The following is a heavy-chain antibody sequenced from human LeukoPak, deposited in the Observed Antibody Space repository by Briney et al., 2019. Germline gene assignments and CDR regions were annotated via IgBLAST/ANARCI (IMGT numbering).Heavy chain of an antibody. D-gene: IGHD3-22*01. J-gene: IGHJ4*02. CDR3: AKDFSGGYYYFDN. CDR1: GFIFSNYA. Sequence: GSLRLSCAASGFIFSNYAMSWVRQAPGKGLEWVSVLSSSGSSTYYGDFVKGRFTISRDNSKNTLYLQMNSLSAEDTAVYYCAKDFSGGYYYFDNWGQGILVTVSS. CDR2: LSSSGSST. V-gene: IGHV3-23*01.